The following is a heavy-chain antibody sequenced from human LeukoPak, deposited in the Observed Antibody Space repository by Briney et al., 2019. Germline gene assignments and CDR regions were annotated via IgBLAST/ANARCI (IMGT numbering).Heavy chain of an antibody. Sequence: GGSLRLSCAASGFTFDDYAMHWVRQAPGKGLEWVSLISGDGGSTYYADSVKGRFTISRDNSKNSLYLQMNSLRTEDTALYYCAKVMVGIAVAGTYYYGMDVWGQGTTVTVSS. D-gene: IGHD6-19*01. V-gene: IGHV3-43*02. CDR1: GFTFDDYA. CDR3: AKVMVGIAVAGTYYYGMDV. J-gene: IGHJ6*02. CDR2: ISGDGGST.